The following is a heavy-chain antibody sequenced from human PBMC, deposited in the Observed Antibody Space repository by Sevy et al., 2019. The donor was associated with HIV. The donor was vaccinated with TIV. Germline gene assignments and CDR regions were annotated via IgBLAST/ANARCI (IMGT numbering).Heavy chain of an antibody. Sequence: GWSLRLSCAASGFTFRNYDMHWVRQATGKGLEWVSAIGTAGDTYYAGSVKGRFTISRENAKNSLYLQMSSLRAGDTALYYCARGSSSTKFDYWGQGTLVTVSS. CDR3: ARGSSSTKFDY. J-gene: IGHJ4*02. D-gene: IGHD2-2*01. V-gene: IGHV3-13*01. CDR2: IGTAGDT. CDR1: GFTFRNYD.